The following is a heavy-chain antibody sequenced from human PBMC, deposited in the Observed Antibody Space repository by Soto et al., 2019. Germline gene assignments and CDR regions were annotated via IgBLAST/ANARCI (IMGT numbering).Heavy chain of an antibody. D-gene: IGHD3-22*01. Sequence: GGSLRLSCAASGFTFSSYAMSWVRQAPGKGLEWVSAISGSGGSTYYADSVKGRFTISRDNSKNTLYLQMNSLRAEDTAVYYCATEGLYSYGPSFNYYDSSGYQVDAFDIWGQGTMVTVSS. CDR3: ATEGLYSYGPSFNYYDSSGYQVDAFDI. J-gene: IGHJ3*02. V-gene: IGHV3-23*01. CDR2: ISGSGGST. CDR1: GFTFSSYA.